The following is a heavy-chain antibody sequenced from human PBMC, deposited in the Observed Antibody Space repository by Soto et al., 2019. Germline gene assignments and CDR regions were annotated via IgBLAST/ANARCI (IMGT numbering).Heavy chain of an antibody. V-gene: IGHV3-23*01. CDR1: GFTFSSYA. J-gene: IGHJ3*02. Sequence: GGSLRLSCAASGFTFSSYAMSWVRQAPGKGLEWVSAISGSGGSTYYADSVKGRFTISRDNSKNTLYLQMNSLRAEDTAVYYCAKDLRLVKYDYVSDAFDIWGQGTMVTVSS. CDR2: ISGSGGST. D-gene: IGHD3-16*01. CDR3: AKDLRLVKYDYVSDAFDI.